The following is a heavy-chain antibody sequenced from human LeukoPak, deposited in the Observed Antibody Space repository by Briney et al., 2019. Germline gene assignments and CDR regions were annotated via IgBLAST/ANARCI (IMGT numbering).Heavy chain of an antibody. CDR3: ARYSSRSFYFDY. V-gene: IGHV4-30-2*01. CDR2: IYHSGST. CDR1: GGSISSGGYS. J-gene: IGHJ4*02. Sequence: PSQTLSLTCAVSGGSISSGGYSWSWIRQPPGKGLEWIGYIYHSGSTYYNPSLKSRVTISVDRSKNQFSLKLSSVTAADTAVYYCARYSSRSFYFDYWGQGTLVTVSS. D-gene: IGHD2-2*01.